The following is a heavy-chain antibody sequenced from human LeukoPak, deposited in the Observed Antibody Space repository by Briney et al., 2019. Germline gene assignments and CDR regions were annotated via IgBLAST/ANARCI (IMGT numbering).Heavy chain of an antibody. CDR1: GYTFTNYA. Sequence: ASVKVSCKASGYTFTNYAMHWVRQAPGQRLEWMGWINAGNGNTKYSQKFQGRVTITRDISASTAYMEQSSLRSEDTAVYYCAREVGAGSGENWIDPWGQRTLVTVSS. CDR2: INAGNGNT. J-gene: IGHJ5*02. CDR3: AREVGAGSGENWIDP. D-gene: IGHD1-26*01. V-gene: IGHV1-3*01.